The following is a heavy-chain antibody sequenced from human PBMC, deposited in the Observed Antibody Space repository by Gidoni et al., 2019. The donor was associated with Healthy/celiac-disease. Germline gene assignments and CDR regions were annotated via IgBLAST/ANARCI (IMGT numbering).Heavy chain of an antibody. CDR3: ARDRVPDSSSWYGEYNWFDP. D-gene: IGHD6-13*01. CDR1: GFTFSSSS. V-gene: IGHV3-21*01. CDR2: SSSSSSYI. Sequence: VQLVEAWGGLVRPVGSLRLPFSASGFTFSSSSTYWVRQATGKGLEWVSSSSSSSSYINYADEVKGRCTNSRDNAKNSLYLQMNRLRAKDTVVYYCARDRVPDSSSWYGEYNWFDPWGQGTLVTVSS. J-gene: IGHJ5*02.